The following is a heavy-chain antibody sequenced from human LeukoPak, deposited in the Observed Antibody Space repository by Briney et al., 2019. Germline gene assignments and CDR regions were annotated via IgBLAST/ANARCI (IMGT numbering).Heavy chain of an antibody. Sequence: ASVKVSCKASGYTFTGYYIHWVRQAPGQGLEWMGWINPNNGGTNYAQKFQGRVTMTRDTSIRTAYMELSRLRSDDTAVYYCARGPSSTVTAGYFDYWGQGTLVTVSS. CDR1: GYTFTGYY. J-gene: IGHJ4*02. CDR2: INPNNGGT. D-gene: IGHD2-21*02. CDR3: ARGPSSTVTAGYFDY. V-gene: IGHV1-2*02.